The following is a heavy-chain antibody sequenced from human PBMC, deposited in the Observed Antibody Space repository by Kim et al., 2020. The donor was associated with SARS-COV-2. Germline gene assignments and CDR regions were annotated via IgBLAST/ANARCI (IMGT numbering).Heavy chain of an antibody. J-gene: IGHJ3*02. CDR3: ARGPNYYDSSGDAFDI. D-gene: IGHD3-22*01. CDR2: IGTAGDT. V-gene: IGHV3-13*01. Sequence: GGSLRLSCAASGFTFSSYDMHWVRQATGKGLEWVSAIGTAGDTYYPGSVKGRFTISRENAKNSLYLQMNSLRAGDTAVYYCARGPNYYDSSGDAFDIWGQGTMVTVSS. CDR1: GFTFSSYD.